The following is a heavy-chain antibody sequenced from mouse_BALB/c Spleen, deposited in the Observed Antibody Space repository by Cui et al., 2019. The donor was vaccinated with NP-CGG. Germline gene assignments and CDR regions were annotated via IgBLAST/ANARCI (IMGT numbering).Heavy chain of an antibody. J-gene: IGHJ2*01. V-gene: IGHV1-72*01. Sequence: VHLQQPAPELVMPGASVKLSCKASGYTFTSNWMHWVKQRPGRGLEWIGRIDPNSGGTKYNEKFKSKATLTVDKPSSTAYMQLSSLTSEDSAVYYCARYDYYRSSYFDYWGQGTTITVSS. CDR1: GYTFTSNW. D-gene: IGHD1-1*01. CDR3: ARYDYYRSSYFDY. CDR2: IDPNSGGT.